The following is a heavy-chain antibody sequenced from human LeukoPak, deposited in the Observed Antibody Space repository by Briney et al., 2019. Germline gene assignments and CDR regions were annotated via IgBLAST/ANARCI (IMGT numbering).Heavy chain of an antibody. CDR2: IYPGDSDI. D-gene: IGHD1-26*01. CDR1: GYRFSDYW. CDR3: GTHVGDSGNHGSVVATYY. V-gene: IGHV5-51*01. Sequence: GESLKISCKGSGYRFSDYWIGWVRQMPGKGLEWMGIIYPGDSDIRYSPPFQGQVTISADKSISIAYLQWSSLKASDTAMYYCGTHVGDSGNHGSVVATYYWGQGTLVTVSS. J-gene: IGHJ4*02.